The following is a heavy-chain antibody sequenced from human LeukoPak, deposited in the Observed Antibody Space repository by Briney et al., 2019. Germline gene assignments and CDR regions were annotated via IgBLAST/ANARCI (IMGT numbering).Heavy chain of an antibody. CDR3: ARLDKRVHNTFDI. D-gene: IGHD3-9*01. CDR1: GDSISSSSFY. J-gene: IGHJ3*02. CDR2: VFYSGST. V-gene: IGHV4-39*01. Sequence: PSETLSLTCTVSGDSISSSSFYWAWIRQPPGMGLEYIGSVFYSGSTYYNPSLRSRVTFSVDTSKNQFSLKLTSVTAADTAVYYCARLDKRVHNTFDIWGQGPMVTVSS.